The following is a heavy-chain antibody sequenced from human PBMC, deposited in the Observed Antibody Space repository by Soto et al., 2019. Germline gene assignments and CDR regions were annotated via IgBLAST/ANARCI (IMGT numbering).Heavy chain of an antibody. CDR2: IIPIFGTA. J-gene: IGHJ4*02. Sequence: AASVKVSCKASGGTFSSYAISWVRQAPGQGLEWMGGIIPIFGTANYAQKFQGRVTITADESTSTAYMELSSLRSEDTAVYYCAREPVGATASFDYWGQGTLVTVSS. V-gene: IGHV1-69*13. D-gene: IGHD1-26*01. CDR1: GGTFSSYA. CDR3: AREPVGATASFDY.